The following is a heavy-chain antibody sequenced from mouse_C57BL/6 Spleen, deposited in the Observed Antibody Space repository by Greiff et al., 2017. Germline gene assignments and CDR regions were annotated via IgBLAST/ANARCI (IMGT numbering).Heavy chain of an antibody. V-gene: IGHV1-64*01. CDR1: GYTFTSYW. J-gene: IGHJ2*01. D-gene: IGHD2-3*01. Sequence: QVQLQQPGAELVKPGASVKLSCKASGYTFTSYWMHWVKPRPGQGLEWIGMIHPNSGSTNYNEKFKSKATLTVDKSSSTAYMQLSSLTSEDSAVYYCARGDGSPYYFDYWGQGTTLTVSS. CDR2: IHPNSGST. CDR3: ARGDGSPYYFDY.